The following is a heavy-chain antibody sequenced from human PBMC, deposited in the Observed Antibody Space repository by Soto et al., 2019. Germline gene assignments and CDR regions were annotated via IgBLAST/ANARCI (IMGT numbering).Heavy chain of an antibody. CDR1: GFTFSSYA. D-gene: IGHD3-16*01. J-gene: IGHJ4*02. CDR3: GKRWTGGGMGYVWGSYQIYFFDY. Sequence: EVQLLESGGGLVQPGGSLRLSCAASGFTFSSYAMSWVRQAPGKGLEWVSAISGSGGSTYYADSVKGWFTISRDNSKNPVLWQRKRLEAGETAVIYRGKRWTGGGMGYVWGSYQIYFFDYWGQGTLVTVSP. V-gene: IGHV3-23*01. CDR2: ISGSGGST.